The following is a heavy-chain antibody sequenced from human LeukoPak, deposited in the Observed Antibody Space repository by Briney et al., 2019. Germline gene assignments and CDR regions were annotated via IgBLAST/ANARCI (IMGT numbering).Heavy chain of an antibody. CDR2: IYSGGST. Sequence: GGSLRLSCAASGFTVSSNYMSWVRQAPGKGLEWVSVIYSGGSTYCADSVKGRFTISRDNSKNTLYLQMNSLRAEDTAVYYCARALFVEMDDLWYFDYWGQGTLVTVSS. V-gene: IGHV3-53*01. CDR3: ARALFVEMDDLWYFDY. CDR1: GFTVSSNY. D-gene: IGHD5-24*01. J-gene: IGHJ4*02.